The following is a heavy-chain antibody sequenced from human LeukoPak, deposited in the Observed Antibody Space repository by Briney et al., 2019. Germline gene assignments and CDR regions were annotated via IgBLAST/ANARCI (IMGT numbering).Heavy chain of an antibody. CDR3: ARVGVVPAATDYYYYYMDV. J-gene: IGHJ6*03. D-gene: IGHD2-2*01. Sequence: ASVKVSCKASGGTFSSYAISWVRQAPGQGLEWMGGIIPIFGTANYAQKFQGRVTITADESTSTAYMELSSLRSEDTAVYYCARVGVVPAATDYYYYYMDVWGKGTTVTISS. V-gene: IGHV1-69*13. CDR2: IIPIFGTA. CDR1: GGTFSSYA.